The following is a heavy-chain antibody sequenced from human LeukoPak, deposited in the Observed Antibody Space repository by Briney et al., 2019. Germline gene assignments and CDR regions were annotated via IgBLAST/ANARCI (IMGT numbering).Heavy chain of an antibody. J-gene: IGHJ5*02. Sequence: ASVKVPCKASGYIFTSYGISWVRQAPGQGLEWMGWIGVYNGNTNYPQRLQGRVTMTTDTSTTTAYMELRSLRSDDTAVYYCARDINGYYYDSHGYYPTDLWGQGTLATVSS. CDR1: GYIFTSYG. CDR3: ARDINGYYYDSHGYYPTDL. D-gene: IGHD3-22*01. V-gene: IGHV1-18*01. CDR2: IGVYNGNT.